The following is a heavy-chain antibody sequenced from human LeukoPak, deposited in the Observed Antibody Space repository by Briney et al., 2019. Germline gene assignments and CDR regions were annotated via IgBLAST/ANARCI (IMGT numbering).Heavy chain of an antibody. J-gene: IGHJ4*02. CDR3: ARYRPSYVWGSYRYTPYFDY. CDR2: INHSGST. D-gene: IGHD3-16*02. CDR1: GGSFSGYY. V-gene: IGHV4-34*01. Sequence: SETLSLTCAVYGGSFSGYYWSWIRQPPGKGLEWIGEINHSGSTNYNPSLKSRVTISVDTSKNQFSLKLSSVTAADTAVYYCARYRPSYVWGSYRYTPYFDYWGQGTLVTASS.